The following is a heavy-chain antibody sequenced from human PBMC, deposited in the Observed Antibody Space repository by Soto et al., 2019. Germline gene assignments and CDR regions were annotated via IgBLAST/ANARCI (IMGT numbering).Heavy chain of an antibody. J-gene: IGHJ4*02. D-gene: IGHD2-15*01. CDR2: FGTSSSTV. Sequence: TASGFTFSDYSMNWVRQAPGKGLEWASYFGTSSSTVYYAYSVEGGFSISRDNAKNSLYLQMDSLSAEDTAVDYRARDSAYSFDYWGQGIRVNVSP. CDR3: ARDSAYSFDY. V-gene: IGHV3-48*01. CDR1: GFTFSDYS.